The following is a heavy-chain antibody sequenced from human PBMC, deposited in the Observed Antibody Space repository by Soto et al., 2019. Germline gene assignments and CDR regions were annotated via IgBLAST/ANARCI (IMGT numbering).Heavy chain of an antibody. J-gene: IGHJ6*02. CDR2: IDPSDSYT. D-gene: IGHD6-6*01. Sequence: GESLKISCKGSGYSFTSYWIGWVRQMPGKGLEWMGRIDPSDSYTNYSPSFQGHVTISADKSISTAYLQWSSLKASDTAMYYCRASGSSSTPYYYGMDVWGQGTTVTVSS. CDR1: GYSFTSYW. CDR3: RASGSSSTPYYYGMDV. V-gene: IGHV5-10-1*01.